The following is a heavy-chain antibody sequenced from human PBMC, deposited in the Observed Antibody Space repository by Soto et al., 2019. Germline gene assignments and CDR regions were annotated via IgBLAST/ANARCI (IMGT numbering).Heavy chain of an antibody. D-gene: IGHD5-12*01. CDR2: IYYSGST. V-gene: IGHV4-30-4*01. J-gene: IGHJ6*02. Sequence: SGPLSLTCTVSGGSISSGDYYWSWIRQPPGKGLEWIGYIYYSGSTYYNPSLKSRVTISVDTSKNQFSLKLSSVTAADTAVYYYATGGCSGYDVYYYYGMDVWGQGTTVTVSS. CDR3: ATGGCSGYDVYYYYGMDV. CDR1: GGSISSGDYY.